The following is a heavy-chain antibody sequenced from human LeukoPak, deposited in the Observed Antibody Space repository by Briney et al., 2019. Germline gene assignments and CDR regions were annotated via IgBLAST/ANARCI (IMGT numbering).Heavy chain of an antibody. CDR1: GFTFSSYS. CDR3: ARDLKFNTGSGSYNGCLY. V-gene: IGHV3-21*01. D-gene: IGHD3-10*01. Sequence: PGGSLRLSCAASGFTFSSYSMNWVRQAPGKGLEWVSSISSSSYIYYADSVKGRFTISRDNAKNSLYLQMNSLRAEDTAVYYCARDLKFNTGSGSYNGCLYWGQGTLVTVSS. J-gene: IGHJ4*02. CDR2: ISSSSYI.